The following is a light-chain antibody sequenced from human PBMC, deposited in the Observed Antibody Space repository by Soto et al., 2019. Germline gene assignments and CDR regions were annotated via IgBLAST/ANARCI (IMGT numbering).Light chain of an antibody. V-gene: IGLV2-23*01. CDR3: CSYAGSSTLI. Sequence: QSALTQPASVSGSPGQSITISCTGTTSDVGTYTLVSWYQQHPGKAPKVMIYEDSERPSGVSNRFSGSKSGNTASLTISGLQAEDEADSYCCSYAGSSTLIFGGGTKLTVL. CDR2: EDS. CDR1: TSDVGTYTL. J-gene: IGLJ2*01.